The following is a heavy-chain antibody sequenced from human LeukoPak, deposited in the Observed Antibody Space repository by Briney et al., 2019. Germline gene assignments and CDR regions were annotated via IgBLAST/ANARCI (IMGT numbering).Heavy chain of an antibody. V-gene: IGHV3-23*01. D-gene: IGHD3-22*01. CDR3: AKDPPHSDRSIYSDNS. J-gene: IGHJ4*02. CDR1: GFIFSNNI. CDR2: ISADGGDI. Sequence: PGGSLRLSCAASGFIFSNNIMNWVRQAPGKGLKWVSVISADGGDIYYADSVNGRFTISRDNSKNTLHLQMDSLRAEDTAVYYCAKDPPHSDRSIYSDNSWGQGTLVTVSS.